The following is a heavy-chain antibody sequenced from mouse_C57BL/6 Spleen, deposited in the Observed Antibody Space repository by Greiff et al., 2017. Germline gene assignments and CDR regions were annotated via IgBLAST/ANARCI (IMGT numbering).Heavy chain of an antibody. V-gene: IGHV1-18*01. J-gene: IGHJ2*01. CDR1: GYTFTDYN. CDR3: ARENYYGSSLDY. Sequence: VQLQQSGPELVKPGASVKIPCKASGYTFTDYNMDWVKQSHGKSLEWIGDINPNNGGTIYNQKFKGKATLTLDKSSSTAYMELRSLTSEDTAVYYCARENYYGSSLDYWGQGTTLTVSS. D-gene: IGHD1-1*01. CDR2: INPNNGGT.